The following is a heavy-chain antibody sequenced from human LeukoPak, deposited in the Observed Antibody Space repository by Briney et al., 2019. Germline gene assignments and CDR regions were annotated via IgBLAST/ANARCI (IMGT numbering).Heavy chain of an antibody. Sequence: GGSLRLSCAASGFTFSSYAMSWVRQAPGKGLEWVSAISGSGGSTYYADSVKGRLTISRDNSKNTLYLQMNSLRAEDTAVYYCAKDRGGYCSGGTCYTDWYFDYWGQGTLVTVSS. D-gene: IGHD2-15*01. J-gene: IGHJ4*02. CDR2: ISGSGGST. V-gene: IGHV3-23*01. CDR3: AKDRGGYCSGGTCYTDWYFDY. CDR1: GFTFSSYA.